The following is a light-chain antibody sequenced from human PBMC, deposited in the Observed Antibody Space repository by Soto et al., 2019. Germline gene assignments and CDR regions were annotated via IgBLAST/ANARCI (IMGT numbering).Light chain of an antibody. CDR1: QNIRTN. V-gene: IGKV3-15*01. Sequence: IVMTQSPATLSVSPGERATFSCRASQNIRTNLAWYQQKPGQVPRLLIYGASTRATGVSARFSGSGSGTEFILTISSLRCEDFAFYYCQQYNNWLLTFGGGTKVDIK. CDR2: GAS. CDR3: QQYNNWLLT. J-gene: IGKJ4*01.